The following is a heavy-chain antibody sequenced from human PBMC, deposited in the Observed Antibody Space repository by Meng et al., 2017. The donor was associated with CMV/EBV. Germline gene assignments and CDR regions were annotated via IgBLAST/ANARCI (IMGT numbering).Heavy chain of an antibody. CDR1: GYAFTDYF. CDR2: INPKTGGT. J-gene: IGHJ5*02. V-gene: IGHV1-2*02. D-gene: IGHD6-19*01. Sequence: ASVKVSCKASGYAFTDYFIHWVRQAPGQGLEWMGWINPKTGGTNYAQNFQGRVTMTRDTSISTAYMELSRLRSDDTAVYYCARDSSGWYVLRFDPWGQGTLVTVSS. CDR3: ARDSSGWYVLRFDP.